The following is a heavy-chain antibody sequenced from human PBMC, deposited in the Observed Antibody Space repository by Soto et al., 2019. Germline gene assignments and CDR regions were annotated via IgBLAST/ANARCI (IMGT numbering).Heavy chain of an antibody. J-gene: IGHJ6*02. CDR3: ARAVVVVVAATPALMDV. CDR2: IYYSGST. V-gene: IGHV4-30-4*01. D-gene: IGHD2-15*01. CDR1: GGSISSGDYY. Sequence: SETLSLTCTVSGGSISSGDYYWSWIRQPPGKGLEWIGYIYYSGSTYYNPSLKSRVTISVDTSKNQFSLKLSSVTAADTAVYYCARAVVVVVAATPALMDVWGQGTTVTVSS.